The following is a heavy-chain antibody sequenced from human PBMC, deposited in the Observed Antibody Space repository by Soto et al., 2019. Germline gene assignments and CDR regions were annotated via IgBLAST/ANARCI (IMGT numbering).Heavy chain of an antibody. D-gene: IGHD3-16*01. CDR2: IIPIFGTA. Sequence: ASVKVSCKASGGTFSSYAISWVRQAPGQGLEWMGGIIPIFGTANYAQKFQGRAAITADKSTSTAYMELSSLRSEDTAVYYCAREGDGGDYYYGMDVWGQGTTGTVSS. CDR1: GGTFSSYA. J-gene: IGHJ6*02. V-gene: IGHV1-69*06. CDR3: AREGDGGDYYYGMDV.